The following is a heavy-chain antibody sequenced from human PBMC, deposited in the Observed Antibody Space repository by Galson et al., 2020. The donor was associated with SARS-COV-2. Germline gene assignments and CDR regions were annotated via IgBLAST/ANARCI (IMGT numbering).Heavy chain of an antibody. J-gene: IGHJ4*02. CDR3: AKRYDRSGYPYYFDY. D-gene: IGHD3-22*01. CDR1: GFTFSNYA. Sequence: GGSLRLSCAASGFTFSNYAMSLVRQAPRKGLEWVSAIGGSGGSTYYADPVKGRFTISRDNSKNTLYLQMNSLRAEDTAVYYCAKRYDRSGYPYYFDYWGQGALVTVSS. V-gene: IGHV3-23*01. CDR2: IGGSGGST.